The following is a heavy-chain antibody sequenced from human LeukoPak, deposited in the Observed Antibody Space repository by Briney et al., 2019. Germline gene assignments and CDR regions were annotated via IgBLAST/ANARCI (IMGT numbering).Heavy chain of an antibody. J-gene: IGHJ6*02. CDR2: ISSSSSYI. CDR3: ARELRVSNYGMDV. V-gene: IGHV3-21*01. CDR1: GFTFSSYS. Sequence: PGGSLRLSCAASGFTFSSYSMNWVRQAPGKGLEWVSSISSSSSYIYYADSVKGRFTISRDNAKNSLYLQMNSLRAEDTAVYYCARELRVSNYGMDVWGQGTTVTDSS.